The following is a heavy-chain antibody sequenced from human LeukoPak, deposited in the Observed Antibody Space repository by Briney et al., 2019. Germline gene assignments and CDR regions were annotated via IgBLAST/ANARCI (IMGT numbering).Heavy chain of an antibody. J-gene: IGHJ6*04. D-gene: IGHD3-16*01. Sequence: SVNVSYKASGYSFTGYFMQGVRQPPGQGREWMGWINPNRGDTNYAQKLQGRVTITRDMAISTAYLELSRLRCDDAAVYYCARRLYYAMDVWGEGTTVTVSS. CDR1: GYSFTGYF. CDR2: INPNRGDT. CDR3: ARRLYYAMDV. V-gene: IGHV1-2*02.